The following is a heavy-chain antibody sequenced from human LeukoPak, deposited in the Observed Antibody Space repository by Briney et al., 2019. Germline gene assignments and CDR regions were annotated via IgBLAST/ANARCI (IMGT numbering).Heavy chain of an antibody. CDR1: GFTFSNYA. CDR2: ISAGGGTT. J-gene: IGHJ5*02. V-gene: IGHV3-23*01. Sequence: GGSLRLSCAASGFTFSNYAMTWVRQAPGRGLEWVSGISAGGGTTYYADSVKGRFTISRDNSKNTLYLQMNSLRAEDTAVYYCARDSTGGSLRFDPWGQGTLVTVSS. D-gene: IGHD1-26*01. CDR3: ARDSTGGSLRFDP.